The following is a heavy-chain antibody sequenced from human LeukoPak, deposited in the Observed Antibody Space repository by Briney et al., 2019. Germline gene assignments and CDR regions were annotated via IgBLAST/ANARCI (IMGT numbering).Heavy chain of an antibody. CDR3: ARDQLGGYYYDY. CDR2: IYYSGST. J-gene: IGHJ4*02. V-gene: IGHV4-59*01. D-gene: IGHD3-22*01. Sequence: SETLSHTCTVSGGSISSYYWSWIRQPPGKGVEWIGYIYYSGSTNYNPSLKSRVTISVATSKNQFSLQLSSVTAADTAVYYCARDQLGGYYYDYWGQGTLVTVSS. CDR1: GGSISSYY.